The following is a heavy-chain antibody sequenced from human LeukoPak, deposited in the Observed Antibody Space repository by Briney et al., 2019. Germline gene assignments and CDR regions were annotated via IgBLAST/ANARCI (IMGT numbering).Heavy chain of an antibody. Sequence: GGPLRLSCVASGFTVSSTYMSWVRQAPGKGLEWVSVIHNNGNAYYADSVKGRFTFSRDNSKNTLYLQMNSLRAEDTAMYYCAALARDYWGQGTLVTVSS. CDR2: IHNNGNA. CDR3: AALARDY. J-gene: IGHJ4*02. CDR1: GFTVSSTY. V-gene: IGHV3-53*01.